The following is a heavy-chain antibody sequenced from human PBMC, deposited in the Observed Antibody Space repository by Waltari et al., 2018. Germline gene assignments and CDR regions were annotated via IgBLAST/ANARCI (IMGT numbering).Heavy chain of an antibody. CDR3: AREGYTSGTLGDFDH. V-gene: IGHV3-30*01. CDR1: GFTFRNYA. CDR2: ISSNGRTI. D-gene: IGHD3-10*01. J-gene: IGHJ4*02. Sequence: QVQLVEAGGGVVQPGMSLSLSCAASGFTFRNYAMNWIRQAPGKGLEWVAVISSNGRTIFYADSIKGRFSISRENSKNTLYLQMNSLRPEDAAVYFCAREGYTSGTLGDFDHWGQGTLITVSS.